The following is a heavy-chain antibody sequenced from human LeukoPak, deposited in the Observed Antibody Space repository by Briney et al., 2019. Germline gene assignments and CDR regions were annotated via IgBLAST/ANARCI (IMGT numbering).Heavy chain of an antibody. CDR3: ARYSYDYVWGSYPEGAFDI. J-gene: IGHJ3*02. CDR2: IYYSGST. D-gene: IGHD3-16*02. CDR1: GGSISSYY. V-gene: IGHV4-59*08. Sequence: SETLSLTCTVSGGSISSYYWSWIRQPPGKGLEWIGYIYYSGSTNYNPSLKSRVTISVDTSKNQFSLKLSSVTAADTAVYYCARYSYDYVWGSYPEGAFDIWGQGTMVTVSS.